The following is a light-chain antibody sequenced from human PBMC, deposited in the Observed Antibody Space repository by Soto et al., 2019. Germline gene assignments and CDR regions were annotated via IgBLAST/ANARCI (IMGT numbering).Light chain of an antibody. Sequence: QSALTQPPSASGSPGQSVTISCTGTSSDVGRYNYVSWYQQHPGKAPKLMIFEVTKRPSGVPDRFSGSKSGNTASLTVSGLQAGDEADYYCASYAGGNPVILGGGTQLTVL. V-gene: IGLV2-8*01. CDR2: EVT. CDR1: SSDVGRYNY. J-gene: IGLJ2*01. CDR3: ASYAGGNPVI.